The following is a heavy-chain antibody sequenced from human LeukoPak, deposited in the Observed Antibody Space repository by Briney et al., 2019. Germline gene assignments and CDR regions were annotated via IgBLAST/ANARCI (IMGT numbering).Heavy chain of an antibody. J-gene: IGHJ4*02. CDR2: ISGSGGST. CDR3: AKADSTMVRGVITPPDY. D-gene: IGHD3-10*01. Sequence: GGSLRLSCAASGFTFSSYAMSWVRQAPGKGLEWVSAISGSGGSTCYADSVKGRFTISRDNSKNTLYLQMNSLRAEDTAVYYRAKADSTMVRGVITPPDYWGQGTLVTVSS. CDR1: GFTFSSYA. V-gene: IGHV3-23*01.